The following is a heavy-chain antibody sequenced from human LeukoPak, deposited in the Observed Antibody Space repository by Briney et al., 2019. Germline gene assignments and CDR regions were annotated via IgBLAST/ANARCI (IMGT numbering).Heavy chain of an antibody. J-gene: IGHJ3*02. V-gene: IGHV4-34*01. Sequence: SETLSLTCAVYGGSFSGYYWGWIRQPPGKGLEWIGEINHSGSTNYNPSLKSRVTISVDTSKNQFSLKLSSVTAADTAVYYCAREGTGYNAFDIWGQGTMVTVSS. CDR1: GGSFSGYY. CDR2: INHSGST. CDR3: AREGTGYNAFDI. D-gene: IGHD3-9*01.